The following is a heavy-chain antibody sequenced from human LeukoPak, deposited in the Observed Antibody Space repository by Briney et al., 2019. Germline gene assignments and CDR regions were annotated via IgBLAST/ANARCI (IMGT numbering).Heavy chain of an antibody. V-gene: IGHV3-21*01. J-gene: IGHJ6*04. CDR1: GFTFNTYS. CDR2: ISSSSSYI. Sequence: GGSLRLSCAASGFTFNTYSMNWVRQAPGKGLEWVSFISSSSSYIDYADSVKGRFTISRDNTKNSLFLQMNNVRAEDTAVYYCAELGITMIGGVWGKGTTVTISS. D-gene: IGHD3-10*02. CDR3: AELGITMIGGV.